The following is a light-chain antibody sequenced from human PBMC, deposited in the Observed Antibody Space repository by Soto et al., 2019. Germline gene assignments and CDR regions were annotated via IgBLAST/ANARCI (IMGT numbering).Light chain of an antibody. V-gene: IGKV2-30*02. CDR2: KVS. Sequence: DVVITQSPLSLPVTLGRPSAISCMXNQSLVHSDGIAYFSWFQQRPGRSPRRLIYKVSNRDSGVPARFSGSGSGTDFALKISRVEAEDVGVYYCMQGTHWPITFGQGTRLEIK. J-gene: IGKJ5*01. CDR3: MQGTHWPIT. CDR1: QSLVHSDGIAY.